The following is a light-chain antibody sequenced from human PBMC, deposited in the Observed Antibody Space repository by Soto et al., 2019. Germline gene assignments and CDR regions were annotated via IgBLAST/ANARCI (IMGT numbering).Light chain of an antibody. CDR1: QNLLHSNGRNY. V-gene: IGKV2-28*01. CDR2: LGS. J-gene: IGKJ2*01. CDR3: MQVLQTPHT. Sequence: EIVMTQSPLSLPVTPGEPASTSCRSSQNLLHSNGRNYLDWYLQKPGQSPQLLIYLGSNRASGVPDRFSGSGSGTDFTLKISRTEAEDVGVYYCMQVLQTPHTFGQGTNLEIK.